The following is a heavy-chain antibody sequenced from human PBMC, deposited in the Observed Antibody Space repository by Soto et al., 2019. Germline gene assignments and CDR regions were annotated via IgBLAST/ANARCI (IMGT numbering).Heavy chain of an antibody. CDR1: GGTFSSSG. V-gene: IGHV1-69*11. D-gene: IGHD3-16*02. J-gene: IGHJ6*02. Sequence: ASVKVSCKASGGTFSSSGFSWVRQAPGQGLEWMGMIVPSLDTTNYAQKFQARVTITADEVTSTAYMELRSLRSEDTAVYYCARWPQPRYTADPYAVDVWGQGTRVTVSS. CDR3: ARWPQPRYTADPYAVDV. CDR2: IVPSLDTT.